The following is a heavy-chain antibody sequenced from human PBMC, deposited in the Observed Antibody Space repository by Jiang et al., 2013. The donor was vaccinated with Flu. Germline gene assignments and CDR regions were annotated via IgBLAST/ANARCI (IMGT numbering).Heavy chain of an antibody. D-gene: IGHD5-18*01. CDR1: GDSVSSNSAA. CDR2: TYYRSKWYN. Sequence: SGDSVSSNSAAWNWIRQSPSRGLEWLGRTYYRSKWYNDYAVSVKSRITINPDTSKNQFSLQLNSVTPEDTAVYYCARESYRGVTAMVGVIDYWGQGTLVTVSS. J-gene: IGHJ4*02. V-gene: IGHV6-1*01. CDR3: ARESYRGVTAMVGVIDY.